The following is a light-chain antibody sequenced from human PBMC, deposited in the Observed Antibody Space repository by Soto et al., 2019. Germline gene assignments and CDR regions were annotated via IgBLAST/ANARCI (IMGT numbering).Light chain of an antibody. CDR3: QQYGRSPLT. J-gene: IGKJ4*01. Sequence: EIVLTQSPGTLSLSPGERATLSCRASQSVSSSYLAWYQQKPGQAPRLLIYGASSRATGIPDRFSGSGSGTDFTLTISRLEPEDFAVYYCQQYGRSPLTFGGGTKVEIQ. V-gene: IGKV3-20*01. CDR2: GAS. CDR1: QSVSSSY.